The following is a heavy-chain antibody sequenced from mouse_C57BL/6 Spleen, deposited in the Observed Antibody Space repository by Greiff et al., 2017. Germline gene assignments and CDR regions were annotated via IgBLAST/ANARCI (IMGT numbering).Heavy chain of an antibody. V-gene: IGHV2-9-1*01. CDR3: ARTGTSAWFAY. CDR2: IWTGGGT. Sequence: VKLMESGPGLVAPSQSLSITCTISWVRQPPGKGLEWLGVIWTGGGTNYNSALKSRLSISKDNSKSQVFLKMNSLQTDDTARYYCARTGTSAWFAYWGQGTLVTVSA. D-gene: IGHD4-1*01. J-gene: IGHJ3*01.